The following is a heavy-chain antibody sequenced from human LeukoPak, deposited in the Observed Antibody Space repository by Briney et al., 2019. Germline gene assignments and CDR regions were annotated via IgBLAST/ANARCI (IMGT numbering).Heavy chain of an antibody. CDR3: AREHLEYCSGGSCRTIDY. CDR2: IYYSGST. V-gene: IGHV4-59*12. Sequence: SETLSLTCTVSGGSISSYYWSWIRQPPGKGLEWIGYIYYSGSTNYNPSLKSRVTISVDTSKNQFSLKLSSVTAADTAVYYCAREHLEYCSGGSCRTIDYWGQGTLVTVSS. CDR1: GGSISSYY. D-gene: IGHD2-15*01. J-gene: IGHJ4*02.